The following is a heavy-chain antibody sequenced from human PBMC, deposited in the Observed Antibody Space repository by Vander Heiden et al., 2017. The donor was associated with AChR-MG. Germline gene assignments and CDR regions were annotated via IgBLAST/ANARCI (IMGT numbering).Heavy chain of an antibody. CDR1: GYTFTGYY. J-gene: IGHJ5*02. D-gene: IGHD3-10*01. CDR3: ARRITMGRGVISWFDP. V-gene: IGHV1-2*02. CDR2: INPNSGGT. Sequence: QVQLVQSGAEVKKPGASVKVSCKASGYTFTGYYMHWVRQAPGQGLEWMGCINPNSGGTNYAQKLQGRVTMTRDTSISTAYMELSRLRSDDTAVYYCARRITMGRGVISWFDPWGQGTLVTVSS.